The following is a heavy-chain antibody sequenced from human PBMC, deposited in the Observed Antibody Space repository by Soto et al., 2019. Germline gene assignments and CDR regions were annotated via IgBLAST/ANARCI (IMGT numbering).Heavy chain of an antibody. D-gene: IGHD1-26*01. J-gene: IGHJ6*02. CDR2: IWHDGNNK. CDR3: ASDLVGASDSYGLDV. Sequence: LRLSCAASGFTFSNYGMHWVRQAPGKGLEWVAIIWHDGNNKYYADSVRGRFIISRDNSKNRLYLQMNSLRAEDTAVYYCASDLVGASDSYGLDVWGQGXPVTV. V-gene: IGHV3-33*01. CDR1: GFTFSNYG.